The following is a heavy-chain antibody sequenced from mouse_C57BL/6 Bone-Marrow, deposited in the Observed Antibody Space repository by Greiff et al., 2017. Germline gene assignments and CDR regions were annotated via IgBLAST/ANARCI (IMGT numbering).Heavy chain of an antibody. J-gene: IGHJ2*01. V-gene: IGHV1-54*01. D-gene: IGHD2-2*01. CDR3: VVIYVDY. CDR2: INPGSGGT. CDR1: GYAFTNYL. Sequence: QVQLQQSGAELVRPGTSVKVSCKASGYAFTNYLIEWVKQRPGQGLEWIGVINPGSGGTNYNEKFKGKATLTADKSSSTAYMQLSSLTSEDSAVYFCVVIYVDYWGQGTTLPVSS.